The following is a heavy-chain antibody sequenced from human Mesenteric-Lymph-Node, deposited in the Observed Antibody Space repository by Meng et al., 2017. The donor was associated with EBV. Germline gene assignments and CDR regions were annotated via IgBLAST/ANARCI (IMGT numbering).Heavy chain of an antibody. D-gene: IGHD5-24*01. CDR3: ARDEGGWLTAPDY. CDR1: GGTFSSYT. Sequence: VQLLQAAAGGKRPGSAVKVHCKASGGTFSSYTISWVRQAPGQGLEWMGRIIPILGIANYAQNFQGRVTITADKSTSTAYMELSSLRSEDTAVYYCARDEGGWLTAPDYWGQGTLVTVSS. CDR2: IIPILGIA. J-gene: IGHJ4*02. V-gene: IGHV1-69*08.